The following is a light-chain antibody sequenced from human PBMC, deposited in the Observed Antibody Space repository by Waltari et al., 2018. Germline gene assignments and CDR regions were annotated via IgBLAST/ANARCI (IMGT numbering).Light chain of an antibody. Sequence: SYVLTQAPSVSVAPGETASVTCGGQNIGTKSVHWYQQKPGQAPVVVIYYDTDRPSGIPERFSGSNSGNTATLTISTVAVGDEAVYYCQLWDSYDDRPVFGGGTHLTVL. V-gene: IGLV3-21*04. CDR2: YDT. J-gene: IGLJ2*01. CDR1: NIGTKS. CDR3: QLWDSYDDRPV.